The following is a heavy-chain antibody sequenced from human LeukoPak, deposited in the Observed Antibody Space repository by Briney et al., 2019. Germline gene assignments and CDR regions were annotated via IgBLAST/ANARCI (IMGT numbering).Heavy chain of an antibody. Sequence: PGGSLRLSCEASGFSFSSYEMNWVRQAPGKGLEWVSYISSSGSTIYYADSVKGRFTISRDNAKNSLYLQMNSLRAEDTAVYYCARAFPGYSSGGYFDYWGQGTLVTVSS. CDR2: ISSSGSTI. D-gene: IGHD6-19*01. CDR3: ARAFPGYSSGGYFDY. V-gene: IGHV3-48*03. CDR1: GFSFSSYE. J-gene: IGHJ4*02.